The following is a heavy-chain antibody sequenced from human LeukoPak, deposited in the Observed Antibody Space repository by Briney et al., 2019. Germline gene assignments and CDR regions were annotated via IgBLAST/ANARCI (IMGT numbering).Heavy chain of an antibody. CDR3: AKGSDGGSGSYPFGY. CDR2: IRYDGSNK. J-gene: IGHJ4*02. CDR1: GFTFSSYG. V-gene: IGHV3-30*02. D-gene: IGHD3-10*01. Sequence: HPGGSLRLSCAASGFTFSSYGMHWVRQAPGKGLEWVAFIRYDGSNKYYADSVKGRFTISRDNAKNSLYLQMNSLRAEDTAVYYCAKGSDGGSGSYPFGYWGQGTLVTVSS.